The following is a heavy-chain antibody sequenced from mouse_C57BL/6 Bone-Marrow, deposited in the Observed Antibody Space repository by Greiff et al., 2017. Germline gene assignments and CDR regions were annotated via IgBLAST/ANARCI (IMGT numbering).Heavy chain of an antibody. CDR2: INPYNGGT. V-gene: IGHV1-19*01. CDR1: GYTFTDYY. D-gene: IGHD2-2*01. J-gene: IGHJ1*03. CDR3: ARYGYYGDFDV. Sequence: EVKLQQSGPVLVKPGASVKMSCKASGYTFTDYYMNWVKQSHGKSLEWIRVINPYNGGTSYNQKFKGKATLTVDKSSSTAYMELNSLTSEDSAVYYCARYGYYGDFDVWGTGTTVTVSS.